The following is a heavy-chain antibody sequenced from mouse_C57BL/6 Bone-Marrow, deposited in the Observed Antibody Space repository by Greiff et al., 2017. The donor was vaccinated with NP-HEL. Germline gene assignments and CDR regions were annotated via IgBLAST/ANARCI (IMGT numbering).Heavy chain of an antibody. D-gene: IGHD2-4*01. CDR2: IDPSDSYT. CDR1: GYTFTSYW. Sequence: ESGAELVRPGTSVKLSCKASGYTFTSYWMHWVKQRPGQGLEWIGVIDPSDSYTNYNQKFKDKATLTVDTSSSTAYMQLSSLTSEDSAVYYCARKGSYDYEGYWGQGTTLTVSS. J-gene: IGHJ2*01. CDR3: ARKGSYDYEGY. V-gene: IGHV1-59*01.